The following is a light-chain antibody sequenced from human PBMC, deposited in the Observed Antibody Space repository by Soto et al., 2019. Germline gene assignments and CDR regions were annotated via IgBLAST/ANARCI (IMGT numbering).Light chain of an antibody. CDR3: QQANSCPPT. Sequence: DIQMTQSPSSVSASVGDRATITCRASQGISRWLAWYQQKPGKAPKLLIYAASRLQRGVPSRFSGSGSGTDFTLTITSLQPEDFATYYCQQANSCPPTLGTGTKVDI. CDR2: AAS. V-gene: IGKV1-12*01. J-gene: IGKJ3*01. CDR1: QGISRW.